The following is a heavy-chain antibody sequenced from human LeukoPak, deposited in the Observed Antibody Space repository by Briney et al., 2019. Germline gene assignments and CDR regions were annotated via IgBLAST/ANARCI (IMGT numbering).Heavy chain of an antibody. V-gene: IGHV3-23*01. Sequence: GGSLRLSCAASGFTFGTSAMSWVRQAPGKGPEWVSTFCRSGSDTYYSDSVKGRFTIFRDNSKNTLYLQMNSLRDEDTAVYYCAKGSLCSLYYFYFWGQGTLVTVSS. CDR3: AKGSLCSLYYFYF. CDR2: FCRSGSDT. CDR1: GFTFGTSA. J-gene: IGHJ4*02. D-gene: IGHD6-13*01.